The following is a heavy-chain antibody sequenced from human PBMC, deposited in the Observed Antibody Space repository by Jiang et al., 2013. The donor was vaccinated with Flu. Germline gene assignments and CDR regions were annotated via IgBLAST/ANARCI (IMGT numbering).Heavy chain of an antibody. J-gene: IGHJ4*02. CDR1: GGSFSSDYYY. CDR2: IYYSGST. CDR3: ARAQKYSGFELPYFDH. Sequence: LLKPSETLSLTCTVSGGSFSSDYYYWVWIRQPPWRGLEWIGSIYYSGSTYYNPSLKSRVTMSVDTSKNQFSLRLTSVTAADTAVYFCARAQKYSGFELPYFDHWGQGTLVTASS. D-gene: IGHD5-12*01. V-gene: IGHV4-39*07.